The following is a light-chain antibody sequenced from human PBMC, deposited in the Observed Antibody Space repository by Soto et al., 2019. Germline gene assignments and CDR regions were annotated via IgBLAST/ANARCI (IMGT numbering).Light chain of an antibody. CDR2: KAS. J-gene: IGKJ2*01. Sequence: DIQMTQSPSTLSASVGDRVIITCRASQSISSWLAWYQQKPGKAPNLLIYKASSLESGVPSRFSGSGSGTEFTLTIRSLQPDDFATYYCQQYNSSPYTFGQGTKLEIK. CDR1: QSISSW. V-gene: IGKV1-5*03. CDR3: QQYNSSPYT.